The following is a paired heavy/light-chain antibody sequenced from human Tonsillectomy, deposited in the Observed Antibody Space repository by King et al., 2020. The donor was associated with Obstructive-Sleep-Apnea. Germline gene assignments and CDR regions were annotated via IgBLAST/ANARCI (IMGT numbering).Heavy chain of an antibody. CDR3: ARRNYQYDMDV. D-gene: IGHD1-7*01. Sequence: EVQLLESGGGLVQPGGSLTLSCAASGFTFINYALCWVRQTPAKGLEWVSAVGGGGNDAFYADSVKGRFTISRDNSKNMLYLQMNNLRAEDTAVYHCARRNYQYDMDVWGQGTTVTVSS. CDR1: GFTFINYA. CDR2: VGGGGNDA. J-gene: IGHJ6*03. V-gene: IGHV3-23*01.
Light chain of an antibody. CDR3: QQYKSFPLT. CDR1: QGISDR. CDR2: SAS. V-gene: IGKV1-16*02. Sequence: DIEMTQSPSSLSASVGDRVTITCRASQGISDRLAWFQHKPGKAPKPLIYSASSLQSGVPPKFSGGGFGTDFTLTISSLQPEDFATYYCQQYKSFPLTFGQGTRLEIK. J-gene: IGKJ5*01.